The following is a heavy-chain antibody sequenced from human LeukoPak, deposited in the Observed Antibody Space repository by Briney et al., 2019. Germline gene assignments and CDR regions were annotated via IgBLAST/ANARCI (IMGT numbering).Heavy chain of an antibody. J-gene: IGHJ4*02. CDR1: GYTFTSYG. D-gene: IGHD3-9*01. CDR2: ISAYNGNT. V-gene: IGHV1-18*01. CDR3: ARVGRPLSYYDILTGYPVFDY. Sequence: ASVKVSCKASGYTFTSYGISWVRQAPGQGLEWMGWISAYNGNTNYAQKLQGRVTMTTDTSTSTAYMELRSLRSDDTAVYYCARVGRPLSYYDILTGYPVFDYWGQGTLVTVSS.